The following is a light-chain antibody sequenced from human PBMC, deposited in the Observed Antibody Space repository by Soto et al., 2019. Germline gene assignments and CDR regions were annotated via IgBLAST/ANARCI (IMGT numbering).Light chain of an antibody. CDR2: DVT. Sequence: QSALTQPRSVSGSPGQSVTISCTGTSRDLGAYNYGSWYQQHPGKAPKLIIYDVTKRPSGVPDRFSGSKSGNTASLTISGLQVEDEADYYCCSYAGVYTWVFGGGTQLTVL. CDR1: SRDLGAYNY. V-gene: IGLV2-11*01. J-gene: IGLJ3*02. CDR3: CSYAGVYTWV.